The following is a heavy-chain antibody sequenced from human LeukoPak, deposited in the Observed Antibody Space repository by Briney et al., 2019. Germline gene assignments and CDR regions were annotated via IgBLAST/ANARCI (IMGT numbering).Heavy chain of an antibody. V-gene: IGHV3-7*01. Sequence: GGSLGLSCAASGFTFSSYRMGWVRQAPGKGLEWVATIKADGSEKYYVDSVKGRFTVSRDNAKNSLYLQMNSPRAEDTAVYYCARDKTYDFWSGYSYYYYYYMDVWGKGTTVTVSS. CDR2: IKADGSEK. CDR3: ARDKTYDFWSGYSYYYYYYMDV. CDR1: GFTFSSYR. J-gene: IGHJ6*03. D-gene: IGHD3-3*01.